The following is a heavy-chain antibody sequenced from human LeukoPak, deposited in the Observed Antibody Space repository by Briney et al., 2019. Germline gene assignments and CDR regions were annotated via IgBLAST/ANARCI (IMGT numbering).Heavy chain of an antibody. J-gene: IGHJ4*02. D-gene: IGHD3-10*01. CDR1: GYTFTGYY. CDR2: INPNSGGT. V-gene: IGHV1-2*02. CDR3: ARDLRRRFGEYDY. Sequence: ASVKVSCKASGYTFTGYYIHWVRQAPGQGLEWMGWINPNSGGTNYAQKFQGRVTMTRDTSISTAYMELSRLRSDDTAVYYCARDLRRRFGEYDYWGQGTLVTVSS.